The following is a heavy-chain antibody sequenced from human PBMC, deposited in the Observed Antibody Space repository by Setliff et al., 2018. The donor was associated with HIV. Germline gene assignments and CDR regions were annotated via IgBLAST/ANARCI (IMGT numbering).Heavy chain of an antibody. CDR1: GYSFTSYW. J-gene: IGHJ3*01. CDR3: ARRSVSHGNGFDL. V-gene: IGHV5-51*01. CDR2: IHPGDSDT. D-gene: IGHD3-10*01. Sequence: PGESLKISCKGSGYSFTSYWIGWVRQMPGKGLEWMGIIHPGDSDTRYSPSFQGQVTISADKSISTAYLQWSSLKASDTAIYYCARRSVSHGNGFDLWGQGTLVTVSS.